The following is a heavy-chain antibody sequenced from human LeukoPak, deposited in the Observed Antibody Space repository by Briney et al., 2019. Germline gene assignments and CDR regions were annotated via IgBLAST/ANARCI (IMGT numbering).Heavy chain of an antibody. D-gene: IGHD5-18*01. CDR3: ARTRYSYGYGYFDY. CDR1: GYTFTSYA. CDR2: INAGNGNT. Sequence: GASVKVSCKASGYTFTSYAMHWVRQAPGQRLEWMGWINAGNGNTKYSQEFQGRVTITRDTSASTAYMELSSLRSEDMAVYYCARTRYSYGYGYFDYWGQGTLVTVSS. J-gene: IGHJ4*02. V-gene: IGHV1-3*03.